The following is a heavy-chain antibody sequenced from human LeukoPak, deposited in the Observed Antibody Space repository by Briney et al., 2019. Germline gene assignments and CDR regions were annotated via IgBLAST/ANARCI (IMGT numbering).Heavy chain of an antibody. D-gene: IGHD5-18*01. J-gene: IGHJ6*02. V-gene: IGHV4-34*01. CDR1: GGSFSGYY. CDR3: ARRVRGYSYYYYYGMDV. Sequence: ASETLSLTCAVYGGSFSGYYWSWIRQPPGKGLEWIGEINHSGSTNYNPSLKSRVTISVDTSKNQFSLKLSSVTAADTAVYYCARRVRGYSYYYYYGMDVWGQGTTVTVSS. CDR2: INHSGST.